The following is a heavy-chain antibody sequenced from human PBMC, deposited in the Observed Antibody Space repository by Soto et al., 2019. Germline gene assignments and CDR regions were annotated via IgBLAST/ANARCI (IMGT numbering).Heavy chain of an antibody. V-gene: IGHV3-23*01. CDR1: GFPFNTYA. Sequence: GGSLRLSCEASGFPFNTYAMTWFRQLPGMGLEWVSTTSIGGNTDFAESVRGRFSVSRDNSKNTLYLQMTNLRAEDPAIYFCAKDLRPGLVVPTKSGFDPWGQGTRVTVS. CDR2: TSIGGNT. CDR3: AKDLRPGLVVPTKSGFDP. J-gene: IGHJ5*02. D-gene: IGHD3-10*01.